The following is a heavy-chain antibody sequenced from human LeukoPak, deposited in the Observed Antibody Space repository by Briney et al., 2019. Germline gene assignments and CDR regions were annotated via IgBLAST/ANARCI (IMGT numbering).Heavy chain of an antibody. CDR3: ARWEGKATVILFDY. Sequence: GASVKVSCKASGYTFTGYYMHWVRQAPGQGLEWMGWISAYNGNTNYAQKLQGRVTMTTDTSTSTAYMELRSLRSDDTAVYYCARWEGKATVILFDYWGQGTLVTVSS. V-gene: IGHV1-18*04. J-gene: IGHJ4*02. CDR1: GYTFTGYY. CDR2: ISAYNGNT. D-gene: IGHD4-17*01.